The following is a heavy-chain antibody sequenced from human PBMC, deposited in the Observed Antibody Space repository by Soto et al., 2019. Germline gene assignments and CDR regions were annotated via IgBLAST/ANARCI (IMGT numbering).Heavy chain of an antibody. V-gene: IGHV4-59*08. J-gene: IGHJ5*02. CDR3: AREYYYEGSVYYSRFDP. D-gene: IGHD3-22*01. CDR1: GGSISSYY. CDR2: IYYSGIT. Sequence: SETLSLTCTVSGGSISSYYWSWIRQPPGRGLEWMGYIYYSGITNYNPSLKSRITISVDKSKNQLSLKLSSVTAADTAVYYCAREYYYEGSVYYSRFDPWDQGTLVTVSS.